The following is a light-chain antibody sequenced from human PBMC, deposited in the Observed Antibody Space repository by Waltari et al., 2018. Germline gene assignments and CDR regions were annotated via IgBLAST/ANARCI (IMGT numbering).Light chain of an antibody. Sequence: EIVMTQSPATLSVSPGERATLSCRACQRVSHKLAGYQQKPGQAPRLLIYGPSTRATGIPARFSGSGSGTEFTLTISSLQSEDFAVYYCQQYNNWPPWTFGQGTKVEIK. CDR2: GPS. CDR3: QQYNNWPPWT. CDR1: QRVSHK. V-gene: IGKV3-15*01. J-gene: IGKJ1*01.